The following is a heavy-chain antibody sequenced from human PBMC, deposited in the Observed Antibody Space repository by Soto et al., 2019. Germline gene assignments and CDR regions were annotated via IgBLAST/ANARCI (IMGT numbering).Heavy chain of an antibody. CDR3: ANVPGYSYGLDAFDI. CDR1: GGSISSYY. V-gene: IGHV4-59*01. D-gene: IGHD5-18*01. CDR2: IYYSGST. Sequence: QVQLQESGPGLVKPSETLSLTCTVSGGSISSYYWSWIRQPPGKGLEWIGYIYYSGSTNYNPSLKRRVTLSVDPAKNLFSLKLSSVTAADTAVYYCANVPGYSYGLDAFDIWGQGTMVTVSS. J-gene: IGHJ3*02.